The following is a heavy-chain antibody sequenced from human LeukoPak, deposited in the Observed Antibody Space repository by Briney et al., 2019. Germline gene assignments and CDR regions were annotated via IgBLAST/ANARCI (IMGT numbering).Heavy chain of an antibody. Sequence: ASVKVSCKASGYTFTGYYMHWVRQAPGQGLEWMGWINPNSGGTNYAQKFQGWVTMTRDTSISTAYMELSRLRSDDTAVYYCARDQGLLWFGEPQWYFDYWGQGTLVTVS. V-gene: IGHV1-2*04. CDR3: ARDQGLLWFGEPQWYFDY. D-gene: IGHD3-10*01. J-gene: IGHJ4*02. CDR2: INPNSGGT. CDR1: GYTFTGYY.